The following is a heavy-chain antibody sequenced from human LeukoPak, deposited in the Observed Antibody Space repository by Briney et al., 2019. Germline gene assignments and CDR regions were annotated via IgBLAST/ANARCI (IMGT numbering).Heavy chain of an antibody. J-gene: IGHJ6*02. CDR1: GGSFSGYY. D-gene: IGHD2-2*01. CDR3: ARGMICSSTSCYPSNYYGMDV. CDR2: IYYSGST. V-gene: IGHV4-59*12. Sequence: SSETLSLTCAVYGGSFSGYYWSWIRQPPGKGLEWIGYIYYSGSTNYNPSLKSRVTISVDTSKNQFSLKLSSVTAADTAVYYCARGMICSSTSCYPSNYYGMDVWGQGTTVTVSS.